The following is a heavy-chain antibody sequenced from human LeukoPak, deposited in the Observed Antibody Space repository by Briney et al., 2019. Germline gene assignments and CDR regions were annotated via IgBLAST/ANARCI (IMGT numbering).Heavy chain of an antibody. CDR1: GFTFDDYA. D-gene: IGHD2-15*01. CDR3: AKDLFRYCSGGSCYPGLDY. V-gene: IGHV3-9*01. J-gene: IGHJ4*02. CDR2: ISWNSGSI. Sequence: GGSLRLSCAASGFTFDDYAMHWVRQAPGKGLEWVSGISWNSGSIGYADSVKGRLTISRDNAKNSLYLQMNSLRAEDTALYYCAKDLFRYCSGGSCYPGLDYWGQGTLVTVSS.